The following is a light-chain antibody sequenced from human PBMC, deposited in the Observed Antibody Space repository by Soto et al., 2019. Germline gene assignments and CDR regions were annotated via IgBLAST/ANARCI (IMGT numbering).Light chain of an antibody. V-gene: IGLV1-47*01. CDR1: SSNIGSHY. J-gene: IGLJ3*02. Sequence: QAVVTQPPSASGTPGQRVTISCSGSSSNIGSHYVYWYQQLPGTAPKPLIYRSDQRPSGIPDRFSGSKSGTSASLAISGLRSEDESDYYCAAWDVSLSGWVFGGGTKLTVL. CDR3: AAWDVSLSGWV. CDR2: RSD.